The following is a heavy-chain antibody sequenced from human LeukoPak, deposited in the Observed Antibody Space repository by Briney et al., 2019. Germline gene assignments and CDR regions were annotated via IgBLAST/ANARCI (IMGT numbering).Heavy chain of an antibody. J-gene: IGHJ4*02. CDR1: GGSISGYY. CDR2: INYSGSI. D-gene: IGHD5-12*01. Sequence: PSETLSLTCAVYGGSISGYYWSWIRQPPGKGLEWIGEINYSGSINYNPSLKSRVTISVDTSKNQFSLKLGSVTAADTAVYYCARDVGAGGYEYWGQGTPVTVSS. CDR3: ARDVGAGGYEY. V-gene: IGHV4-34*01.